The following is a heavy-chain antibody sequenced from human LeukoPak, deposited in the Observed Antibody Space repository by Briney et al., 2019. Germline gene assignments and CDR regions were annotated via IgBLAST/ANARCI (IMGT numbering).Heavy chain of an antibody. D-gene: IGHD3-22*01. CDR3: AKAGPASSDYLNWFDP. Sequence: GGSLRLSCAASGFTLSTYAMNRVREAPGKGLEWVSVISGSGGSTYYADSVKGRFTISRDNSKNTLYLQMNSLRVGDTAVYYCAKAGPASSDYLNWFDPWGQGTLVTVSS. CDR2: ISGSGGST. CDR1: GFTLSTYA. J-gene: IGHJ5*02. V-gene: IGHV3-23*01.